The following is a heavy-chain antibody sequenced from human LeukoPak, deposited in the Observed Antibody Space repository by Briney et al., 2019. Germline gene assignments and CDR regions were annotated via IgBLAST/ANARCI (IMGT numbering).Heavy chain of an antibody. D-gene: IGHD3-22*01. CDR1: GYTFTSYG. J-gene: IGHJ4*02. CDR2: ISTYNGHT. CDR3: ARDFTMIVVVPHY. Sequence: GASVKVSCKASGYTFTSYGISWVRQAPGQGLEWMGWISTYNGHTNYARKVQGRVTMTTDTSTSTAYMELRSLRSDDTAVYYCARDFTMIVVVPHYWGQGTLVTVSS. V-gene: IGHV1-18*01.